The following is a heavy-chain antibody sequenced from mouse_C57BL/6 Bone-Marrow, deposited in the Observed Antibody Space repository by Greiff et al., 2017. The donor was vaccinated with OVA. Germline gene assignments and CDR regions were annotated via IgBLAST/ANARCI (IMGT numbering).Heavy chain of an antibody. V-gene: IGHV1-22*01. CDR2: INPNNGGT. Sequence: VQLQQSGPELVKPGASVKMSCKASGYTFTDYNMHWVKQSHGRSLEWIGYINPNNGGTSYNQKFKGKATLTVNKSSSTAYMELRSLTSEDSAVYDCARGGDVGYYYGSSFDYWGQGTTLTVSS. J-gene: IGHJ2*01. D-gene: IGHD1-1*01. CDR3: ARGGDVGYYYGSSFDY. CDR1: GYTFTDYN.